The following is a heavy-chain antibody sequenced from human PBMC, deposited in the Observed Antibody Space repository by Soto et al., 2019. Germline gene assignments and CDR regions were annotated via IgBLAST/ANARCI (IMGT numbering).Heavy chain of an antibody. J-gene: IGHJ4*02. V-gene: IGHV3-74*01. CDR2: IDNTGSVT. CDR1: GFTFSRYW. D-gene: IGHD6-19*01. Sequence: EVHLVESGGGLVQPGGSLRLSCAASGFTFSRYWMHWVRQTPGKGLVWVSRIDNTGSVTTYADAVKGRFTISRDNAKNTLYLQMNSLRAEDTAVYYCARDQTVAGPTTFDYRGQGTLVTVSS. CDR3: ARDQTVAGPTTFDY.